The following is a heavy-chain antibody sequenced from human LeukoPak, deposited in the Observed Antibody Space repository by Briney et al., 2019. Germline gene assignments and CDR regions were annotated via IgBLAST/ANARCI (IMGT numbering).Heavy chain of an antibody. CDR2: INYSGST. D-gene: IGHD4-17*01. CDR3: ASSGLYGDYYSRFDY. V-gene: IGHV4-39*01. J-gene: IGHJ4*02. Sequence: PSETLSLTCTVSGGSISSSSYYWGWIRQPPGKGLEWIGSINYSGSTYYNPSLKSRVTISVDTSKNQFSLKLSSVTAADTAVCYCASSGLYGDYYSRFDYWGQGTLVTVSS. CDR1: GGSISSSSYY.